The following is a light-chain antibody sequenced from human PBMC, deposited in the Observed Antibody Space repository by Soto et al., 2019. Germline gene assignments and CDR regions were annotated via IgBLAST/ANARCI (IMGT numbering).Light chain of an antibody. J-gene: IGLJ1*01. V-gene: IGLV2-14*03. Sequence: QSGLTQPTSVSGSPGQSGSMSCIRARSDVGAFNYVSWYQHHPGKAPQLIIYDVTSRPSGVSNRFSASKSGNTASLTISGLQAEEEADYYCSSYTTRNTEVFGTGTKVTVL. CDR3: SSYTTRNTEV. CDR1: RSDVGAFNY. CDR2: DVT.